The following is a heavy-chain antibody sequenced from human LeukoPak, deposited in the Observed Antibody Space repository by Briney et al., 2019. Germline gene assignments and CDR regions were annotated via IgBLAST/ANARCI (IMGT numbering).Heavy chain of an antibody. CDR2: MYYSGST. Sequence: SETLSLTCSVSGDSISSNVYWGWIRQPPGKGLEWVGSMYYSGSTYYNPSLKSRVTISVDTSKNQFSLKLSSVTAADTAVYYCARSVAGTNYFDYWGQGTLVTVSS. V-gene: IGHV4-39*01. CDR3: ARSVAGTNYFDY. D-gene: IGHD6-19*01. CDR1: GDSISSNVY. J-gene: IGHJ4*02.